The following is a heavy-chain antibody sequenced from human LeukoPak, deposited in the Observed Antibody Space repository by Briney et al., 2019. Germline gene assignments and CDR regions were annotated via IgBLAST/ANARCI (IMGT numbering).Heavy chain of an antibody. D-gene: IGHD3-10*01. V-gene: IGHV1-2*02. CDR1: GYTFTGYY. Sequence: ASVKVSCKASGYTFTGYYMHWVRQAPGQGLEWMGWINPNSGGTNYAQKFQGRVTMTRDTSISTAYMELSRLRSDDTAVYYCARDSYGSGSYANDYWGQGTLVTASS. J-gene: IGHJ4*02. CDR3: ARDSYGSGSYANDY. CDR2: INPNSGGT.